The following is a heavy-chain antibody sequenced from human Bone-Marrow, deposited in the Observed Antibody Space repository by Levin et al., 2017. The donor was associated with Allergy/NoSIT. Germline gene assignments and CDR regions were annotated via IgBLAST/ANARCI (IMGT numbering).Heavy chain of an antibody. D-gene: IGHD3-22*01. V-gene: IGHV3-30-3*01. CDR3: ARAKRGDYYESSGLYWGHFDY. Sequence: GESLKISCAASGFTFSSYAMHWVRQAPGKGLEWVAVISYDGSNKYYADSVKGRFTISRDNSKNTLYLQMNSLRAEDTAVYYCARAKRGDYYESSGLYWGHFDYWGQGTLVTVSS. CDR2: ISYDGSNK. J-gene: IGHJ4*02. CDR1: GFTFSSYA.